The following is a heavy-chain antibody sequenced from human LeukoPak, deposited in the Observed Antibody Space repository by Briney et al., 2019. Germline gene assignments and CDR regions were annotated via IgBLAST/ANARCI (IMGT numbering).Heavy chain of an antibody. D-gene: IGHD6-13*01. V-gene: IGHV3-30-3*02. J-gene: IGHJ4*02. CDR3: AKGNFENSRWGEDY. CDR2: ISYDGSNK. CDR1: GFTFSSYA. Sequence: GGSLRLSCAASGFTFSSYAMHWVRQAPGKGLEWVAVISYDGSNKYYADSVKGRFTISRDNSKNTLYLQMKSLRGEDTALYYCAKGNFENSRWGEDYWGQGTLVKVSS.